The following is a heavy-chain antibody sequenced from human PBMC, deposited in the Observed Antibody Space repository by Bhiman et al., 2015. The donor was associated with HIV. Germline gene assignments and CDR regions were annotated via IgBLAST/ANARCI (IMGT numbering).Heavy chain of an antibody. J-gene: IGHJ4*02. CDR1: GFTFSIYS. CDR2: ISSSSSYI. V-gene: IGHV3-21*01. Sequence: EVQLVESGGGLVKPGGSLRLSCAASGFTFSIYSMNWVRQAPGKGLEWVSSISSSSSYIYYADSVKGRFTISRDNAKNSLYLQVNSLRAEDTAVYYCARDLSGSTGYDGYWGQGTLVTVSS. CDR3: ARDLSGSTGYDGY. D-gene: IGHD3-16*01.